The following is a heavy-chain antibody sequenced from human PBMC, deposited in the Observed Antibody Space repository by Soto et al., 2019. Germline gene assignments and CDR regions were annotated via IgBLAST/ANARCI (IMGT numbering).Heavy chain of an antibody. D-gene: IGHD2-21*02. CDR1: GGSISSGGYY. J-gene: IGHJ3*02. Sequence: PSETLSLTCTVSGGSISSGGYYWSWIRQHPGKGLEWIGYIYYSGSTYYNPSLKSRVTISVDTSKNQFSLKLSSVTAADTAVYYCARESAGVVVTAIAAFDIWGQGTMVTVS. CDR2: IYYSGST. V-gene: IGHV4-31*03. CDR3: ARESAGVVVTAIAAFDI.